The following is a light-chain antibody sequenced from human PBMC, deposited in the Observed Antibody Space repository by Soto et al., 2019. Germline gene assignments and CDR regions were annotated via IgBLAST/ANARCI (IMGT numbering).Light chain of an antibody. CDR2: GAS. V-gene: IGKV3-20*01. Sequence: EIVLTQSPGSLSLSPRERATLSCRASQSVSSNHLAWYQQKPGQAPRLLIYGASRRATGIPDRFSGSGSGTDFTLTISSLQSEDFAVYYCQQYNNWLLRTFGQGTKLEIK. CDR3: QQYNNWLLRT. CDR1: QSVSSNH. J-gene: IGKJ2*01.